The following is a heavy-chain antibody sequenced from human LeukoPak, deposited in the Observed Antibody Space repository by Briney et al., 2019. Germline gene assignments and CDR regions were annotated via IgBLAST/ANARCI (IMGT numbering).Heavy chain of an antibody. V-gene: IGHV3-48*04. D-gene: IGHD3-22*01. Sequence: PGGSLRLSCAASGFTFSSYAMSWVRQAPGKGLECVSYISSSGSTIYYADSVKGRFTISRDNAKNSLYLQMNSLRAEDTAVYYCARGVYGSSGYYLWWGQGTLVTVSS. CDR1: GFTFSSYA. CDR2: ISSSGSTI. CDR3: ARGVYGSSGYYLW. J-gene: IGHJ4*02.